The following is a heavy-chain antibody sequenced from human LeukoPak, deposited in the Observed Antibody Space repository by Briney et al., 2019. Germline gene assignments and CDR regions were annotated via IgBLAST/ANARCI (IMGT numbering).Heavy chain of an antibody. CDR2: ISSSSSTI. D-gene: IGHD6-19*01. J-gene: IGHJ4*02. Sequence: GGSLRLSCAASGFTFSSYWMDWVRQVPGKGLEWVSYISSSSSTIYYADSVKGRFTISRDNAKNSLYLQMNSLRDEDTAVYYCARIQWRSEVYFDYWGQGTLVTVSS. CDR1: GFTFSSYW. CDR3: ARIQWRSEVYFDY. V-gene: IGHV3-48*02.